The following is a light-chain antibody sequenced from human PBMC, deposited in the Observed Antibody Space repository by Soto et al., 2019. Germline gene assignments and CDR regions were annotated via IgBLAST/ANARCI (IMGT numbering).Light chain of an antibody. Sequence: DVVMTQSPLSLPVTLGQPASSSCRSSQSLLHSDGYNYLDWYLQKPGQSPQLLIYLGSNRASGVPDRFSGSGSGTDFTLKISKVEAEDVGVYYCMQALQTWTFGQGTKV. J-gene: IGKJ1*01. CDR3: MQALQTWT. CDR2: LGS. CDR1: QSLLHSDGYNY. V-gene: IGKV2-28*01.